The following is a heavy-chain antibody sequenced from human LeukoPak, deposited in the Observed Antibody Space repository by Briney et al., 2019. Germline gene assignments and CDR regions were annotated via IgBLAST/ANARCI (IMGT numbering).Heavy chain of an antibody. CDR3: ARTYGSGGSYGMDV. V-gene: IGHV3-21*01. CDR1: GFTFSSYG. Sequence: GGSLRLSCAASGFTFSSYGLNWVRQAPGKGLEWVSSISGRSNYIYYADSLKGRFTISRDNAKNSLYLQMNSLRAEDTAVYYCARTYGSGGSYGMDVWGQGTTVTVSS. D-gene: IGHD3-10*01. CDR2: ISGRSNYI. J-gene: IGHJ6*02.